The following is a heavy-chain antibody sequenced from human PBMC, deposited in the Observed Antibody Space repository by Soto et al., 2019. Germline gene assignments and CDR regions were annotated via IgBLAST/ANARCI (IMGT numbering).Heavy chain of an antibody. J-gene: IGHJ6*02. V-gene: IGHV5-10-1*01. CDR2: IDPSDSYT. Sequence: GESLKISCKGSGYSFTSYWISWVRQMPGKGLEWMGRIDPSDSYTNYSPSFHGHVTISADKSISTAYLQWSSLKASDTAMYYCARHQGMAVAGTPYGMDVWGQGTPVTVSS. D-gene: IGHD6-19*01. CDR1: GYSFTSYW. CDR3: ARHQGMAVAGTPYGMDV.